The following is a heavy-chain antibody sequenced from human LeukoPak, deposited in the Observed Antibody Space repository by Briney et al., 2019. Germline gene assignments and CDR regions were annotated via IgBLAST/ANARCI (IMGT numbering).Heavy chain of an antibody. CDR1: GYTFTSYG. J-gene: IGHJ4*02. D-gene: IGHD3-10*01. CDR2: ISAYNGNT. V-gene: IGHV1-18*01. CDR3: ARRPPYYYGSGRAFDY. Sequence: ASVKVSCKASGYTFTSYGISWVRQAPGQGLEWMGWISAYNGNTNYAQKLQGRVTMTTDTSTSTAYMELRSPRSDDTAVYYCARRPPYYYGSGRAFDYWGQGTLVTVSS.